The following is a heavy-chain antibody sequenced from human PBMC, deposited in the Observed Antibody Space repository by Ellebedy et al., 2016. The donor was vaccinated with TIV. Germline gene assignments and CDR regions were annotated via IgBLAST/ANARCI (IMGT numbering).Heavy chain of an antibody. CDR3: AKDLQYYYDSSGYYYAGRSPDYCLHY. CDR1: GFTFNNYA. D-gene: IGHD3-22*01. CDR2: ISGDADAT. Sequence: GGSLRLXXAASGFTFNNYAMNWVRQAPGKGPEWVSAISGDADATYYAVSVKGRFTISRDNSKNTLYLQMNSLRAEDTAVYYCAKDLQYYYDSSGYYYAGRSPDYCLHYWGQGTLVTVSS. V-gene: IGHV3-23*01. J-gene: IGHJ4*02.